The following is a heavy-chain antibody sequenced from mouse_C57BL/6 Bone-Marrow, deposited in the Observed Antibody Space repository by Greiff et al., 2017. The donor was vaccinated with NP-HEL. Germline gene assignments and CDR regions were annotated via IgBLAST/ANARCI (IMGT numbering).Heavy chain of an antibody. CDR1: GFTFSSYG. CDR2: ISSGGSYT. J-gene: IGHJ4*01. D-gene: IGHD2-13*01. CDR3: ARGRLYAMDY. Sequence: EVHLVDSGGDLVKPGGSLKLSCAASGFTFSSYGMSWVRQTPDKRLEWVATISSGGSYTYYPDSVKGRFTISRDNAKNTLYLQMSSLKSEDTAMYYCARGRLYAMDYWGQGTSVTVSS. V-gene: IGHV5-6*01.